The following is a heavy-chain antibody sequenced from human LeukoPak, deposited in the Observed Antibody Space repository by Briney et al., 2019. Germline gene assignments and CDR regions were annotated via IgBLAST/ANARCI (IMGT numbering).Heavy chain of an antibody. Sequence: SETLSLTCTVSGGSISSGDYYWSWIRQPPGTGLEWIGYIYYSGSTYYNPSLKSRVTISVDTSKNQFSLKLSSVTAADTAVYYCAKFCSSTSCYIGAFDIWGQGTMVTVSS. CDR1: GGSISSGDYY. CDR3: AKFCSSTSCYIGAFDI. V-gene: IGHV4-30-4*01. J-gene: IGHJ3*02. CDR2: IYYSGST. D-gene: IGHD2-2*02.